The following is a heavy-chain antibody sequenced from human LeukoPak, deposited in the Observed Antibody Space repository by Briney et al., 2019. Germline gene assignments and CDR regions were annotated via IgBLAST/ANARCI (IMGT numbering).Heavy chain of an antibody. CDR3: ARTTESHSWRTRYYSYYMDV. V-gene: IGHV1-69*13. D-gene: IGHD6-13*01. CDR2: IIPIFGTA. CDR1: GDTFTNYI. Sequence: GASVKVSCKASGDTFTNYIISWVRQAPGQGVEWMGGIIPIFGTAKYAQKFQGRVTITADGSTNTAYMEMGSLRSEDTAVYYCARTTESHSWRTRYYSYYMDVWGKGTTVTVSS. J-gene: IGHJ6*03.